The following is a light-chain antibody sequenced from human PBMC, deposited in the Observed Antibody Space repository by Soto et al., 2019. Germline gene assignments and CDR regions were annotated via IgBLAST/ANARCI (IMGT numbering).Light chain of an antibody. CDR2: GNS. Sequence: QSVLTQPPSVSGAPGPRVTISCTGSSSKIGAGYDVHWYQQLPGTAPKLLIYGNSNRPSGVPDRFSGSKSGTSASLAITGLQAEDEADYYCQSYDSSLSGSKVFGTGTKVTVL. CDR1: SSKIGAGYD. J-gene: IGLJ1*01. V-gene: IGLV1-40*01. CDR3: QSYDSSLSGSKV.